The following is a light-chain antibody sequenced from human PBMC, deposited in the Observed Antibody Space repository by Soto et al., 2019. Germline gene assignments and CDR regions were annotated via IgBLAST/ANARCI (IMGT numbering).Light chain of an antibody. Sequence: QSSVAQPACVSGSRGQSITISCTRTTSDVGGYNYVSWYQQHPGKAPKLMIYEVSKRPSGVSNRFSGSKSGNTASLTSSGLQAEDEADYYSRSYTSSSTYVFGTGTKLTVL. J-gene: IGLJ1*01. V-gene: IGLV2-14*01. CDR3: RSYTSSSTYV. CDR1: TSDVGGYNY. CDR2: EVS.